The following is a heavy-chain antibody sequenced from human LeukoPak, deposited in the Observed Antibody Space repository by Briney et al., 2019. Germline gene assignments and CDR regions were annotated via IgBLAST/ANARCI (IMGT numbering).Heavy chain of an antibody. Sequence: PGRSLRLSCAASGFTFSSYAMHWVRQAPGKGLEWVAVISYDGSNKYYADSVKGRFTISRDNSKNTLYLQMNSLRAEDTAVYYCARERVFYSSGWYASVDYWGQGTLVTVSS. CDR2: ISYDGSNK. V-gene: IGHV3-30-3*01. D-gene: IGHD6-19*01. CDR3: ARERVFYSSGWYASVDY. J-gene: IGHJ4*02. CDR1: GFTFSSYA.